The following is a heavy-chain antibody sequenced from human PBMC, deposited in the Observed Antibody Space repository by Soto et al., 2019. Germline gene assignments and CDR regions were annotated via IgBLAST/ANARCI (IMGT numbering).Heavy chain of an antibody. CDR3: ARLEGLATISYYFDF. J-gene: IGHJ4*02. V-gene: IGHV4-39*01. CDR1: GDSINSDKYY. Sequence: QLQLHESGPELVKPSETLSLTCSVSGDSINSDKYYWGWIRQPPGKGLEWIGSIYFRGNTYYNPSLQTRVTISLDKSKSQFSLKLSSVTAADSAVYFCARLEGLATISYYFDFWGQGALVTVSS. D-gene: IGHD3-9*01. CDR2: IYFRGNT.